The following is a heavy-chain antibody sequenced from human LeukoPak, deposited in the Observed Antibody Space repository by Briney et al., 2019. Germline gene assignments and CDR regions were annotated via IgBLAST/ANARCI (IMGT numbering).Heavy chain of an antibody. CDR1: GFTFSSYE. CDR2: INASGGST. D-gene: IGHD3-3*01. J-gene: IGHJ6*03. CDR3: VPRKEWSCYMDV. V-gene: IGHV3-23*01. Sequence: GGSLRLSCAASGFTFSSYEMSWVRQGPGKGLEWVSDINASGGSTYYADSVKGRFTISRDNSKNTLYLQMNSLRAEDTAVYYCVPRKEWSCYMDVWGKGTTVTVSS.